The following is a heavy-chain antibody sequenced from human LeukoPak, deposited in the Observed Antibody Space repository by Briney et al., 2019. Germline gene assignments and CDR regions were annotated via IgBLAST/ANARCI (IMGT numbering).Heavy chain of an antibody. V-gene: IGHV3-72*01. CDR3: TGSRPYSALDY. D-gene: IGHD2-15*01. J-gene: IGHJ4*02. Sequence: PGGSLRLSCAASRFTLSDHYMDWVRQAPGKGLEWVGRIRNKANSYTTEYAASVKGRFTISRDDSKNSLFLQMNSLKTEDTAVYYCTGSRPYSALDYWGQGTLVTVSS. CDR2: IRNKANSYTT. CDR1: RFTLSDHY.